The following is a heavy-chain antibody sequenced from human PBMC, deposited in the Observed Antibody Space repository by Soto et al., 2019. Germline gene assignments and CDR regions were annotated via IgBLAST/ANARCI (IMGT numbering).Heavy chain of an antibody. D-gene: IGHD6-19*01. V-gene: IGHV3-23*01. Sequence: EVQLLESGGGLVQPGGSLRLSCAASGFTFSSYAMSWVRQAPGKGLEWVSAISGSGGSTYYADSAKGRFTISRDNSKNTLYLQMNRLRAEYTAVYYCAKPSKGGWYVDYWGQGTLVTVSS. J-gene: IGHJ4*02. CDR2: ISGSGGST. CDR3: AKPSKGGWYVDY. CDR1: GFTFSSYA.